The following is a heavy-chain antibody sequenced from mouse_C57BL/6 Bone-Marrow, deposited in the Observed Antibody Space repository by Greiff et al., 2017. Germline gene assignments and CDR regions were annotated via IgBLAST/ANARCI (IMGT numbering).Heavy chain of an antibody. D-gene: IGHD1-1*01. Sequence: VQLVESGPGLVQPSQSLSITCTVSGFSLTSYGVHWVRQSPGKGLEWLGVIWSGGSTDYNAAFISRLSISKDNSKSQVFFKMNSLQADDTAIYYCARLYYGSSPHFDYWGQGTTLTVSS. CDR2: IWSGGST. V-gene: IGHV2-2*01. J-gene: IGHJ2*01. CDR3: ARLYYGSSPHFDY. CDR1: GFSLTSYG.